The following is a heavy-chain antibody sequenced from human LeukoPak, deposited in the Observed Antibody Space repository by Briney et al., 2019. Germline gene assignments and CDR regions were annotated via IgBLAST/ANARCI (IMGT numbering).Heavy chain of an antibody. Sequence: ASVKVSCKASGYTFTSYGISWVRQAPGQGLEWMGWISAYNGNTNYAQKLQGRVTMTTDTSTSTAYMELRSLRPDDTAVYYCARDHPLWSMCCFRDAFDIWGQGTMVTVSS. J-gene: IGHJ3*02. CDR1: GYTFTSYG. V-gene: IGHV1-18*01. CDR3: ARDHPLWSMCCFRDAFDI. CDR2: ISAYNGNT. D-gene: IGHD2-15*01.